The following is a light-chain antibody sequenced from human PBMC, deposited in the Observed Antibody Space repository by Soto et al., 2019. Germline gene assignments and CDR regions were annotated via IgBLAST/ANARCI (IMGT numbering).Light chain of an antibody. CDR3: QQYGSSPLT. J-gene: IGKJ1*01. V-gene: IGKV3-20*01. Sequence: EIVLTQSPDTLSLSPGDRATLSCRASQTVNSASLAWYQQKPGQTPRLLIYGASRRATGVPDRFSGSGSGTDFTLTISRLEPEDFAVFFCQQYGSSPLTFGQGTKVE. CDR2: GAS. CDR1: QTVNSAS.